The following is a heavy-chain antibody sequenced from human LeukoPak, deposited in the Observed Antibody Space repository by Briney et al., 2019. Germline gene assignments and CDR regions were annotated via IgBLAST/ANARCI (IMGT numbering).Heavy chain of an antibody. V-gene: IGHV3-53*01. CDR3: AKQSSPYYYGMDV. CDR1: GFTVSSNF. J-gene: IGHJ6*02. Sequence: PGGSLRLSCAASGFTVSSNFMSWVRQAPGKGLEWVSVIYTGGSTYYADSVKGRFTISRDNSKSTLYLQMISLRAEDTAVYYCAKQSSPYYYGMDVWGQGTTVTVSS. CDR2: IYTGGST. D-gene: IGHD6-13*01.